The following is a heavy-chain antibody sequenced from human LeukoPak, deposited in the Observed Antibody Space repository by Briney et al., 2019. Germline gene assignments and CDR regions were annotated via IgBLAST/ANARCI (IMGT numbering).Heavy chain of an antibody. CDR1: GYICTVNY. Sequence: ASVKVSRKASGYICTVNYMHWVRQAPGQGLEWMGWINPNSGGTNYAEKLQGRVTMTTDTSTSTAYMELRSLRSDDTAVYYCARNSAAGTPNWFDPWGQGTLVTVSS. J-gene: IGHJ5*02. D-gene: IGHD6-13*01. CDR3: ARNSAAGTPNWFDP. V-gene: IGHV1-2*02. CDR2: INPNSGGT.